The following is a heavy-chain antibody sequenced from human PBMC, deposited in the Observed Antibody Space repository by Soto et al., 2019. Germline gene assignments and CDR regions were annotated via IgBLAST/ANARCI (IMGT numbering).Heavy chain of an antibody. J-gene: IGHJ6*02. V-gene: IGHV1-18*01. Sequence: ASVKVSCKASGYTFTSYGISWVRQAPGQGLEWMGWISAYNGNTNYAQKLQGRVTMTTDTSTSTAYMELRSLRSDDTAVYYCARVSSIAAPPYYYYGMDVWGQGTTVTSP. CDR3: ARVSSIAAPPYYYYGMDV. CDR2: ISAYNGNT. CDR1: GYTFTSYG. D-gene: IGHD6-6*01.